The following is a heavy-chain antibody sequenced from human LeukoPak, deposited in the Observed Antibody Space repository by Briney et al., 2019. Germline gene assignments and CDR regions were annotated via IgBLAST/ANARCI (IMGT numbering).Heavy chain of an antibody. J-gene: IGHJ3*02. CDR2: INWYGGST. V-gene: IGHV3-20*04. Sequence: GGSLRLXCAASGFTFDDYGMSWVRRAPGKGLEWVSGINWYGGSTGYADSVKGRFTISRDNAKNSLYLQMNSLRAEDTALYYCARETIVVVTEYAFDIWGQGTMVTVSS. CDR3: ARETIVVVTEYAFDI. D-gene: IGHD2-21*02. CDR1: GFTFDDYG.